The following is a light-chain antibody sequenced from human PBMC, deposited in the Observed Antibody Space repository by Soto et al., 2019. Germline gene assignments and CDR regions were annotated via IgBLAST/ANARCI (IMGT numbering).Light chain of an antibody. CDR3: QQGDT. V-gene: IGKV1-5*03. J-gene: IGKJ5*01. CDR2: KAS. CDR1: QSISSW. Sequence: DIQMTQSPSTLSASVGDRVTITCRASQSISSWLAWYQQKPGKAPKLLIYKASSLESGVPSRFSGSGSGTEFTLTISSLQPDDFATYYCQQGDTFGQGTRLEMK.